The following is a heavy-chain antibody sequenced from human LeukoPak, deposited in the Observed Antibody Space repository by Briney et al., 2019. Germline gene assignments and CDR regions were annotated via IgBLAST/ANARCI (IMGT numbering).Heavy chain of an antibody. J-gene: IGHJ5*02. CDR3: ARGHRTPSFMVRVWSDP. CDR1: GGSISSSSYY. Sequence: PSETLSLTCTVSGGSISSSSYYWGWIRQPPGTGLEWIGSIYYSGSTYYNPSLKSRVTISVDTSKNQFSLKLSSVTAADTAVYYCARGHRTPSFMVRVWSDPWGQGTLVTVSS. D-gene: IGHD3-10*01. V-gene: IGHV4-39*07. CDR2: IYYSGST.